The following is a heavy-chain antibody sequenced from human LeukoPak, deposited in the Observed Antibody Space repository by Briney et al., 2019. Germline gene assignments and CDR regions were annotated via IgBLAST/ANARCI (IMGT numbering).Heavy chain of an antibody. CDR3: ARDFSGRPNWLDP. CDR1: GFTFSNYN. V-gene: IGHV3-21*01. Sequence: GGSVRLSCAASGFTFSNYNMNWVRQAPGKGLEWVSSTISNNNYKYYADSVKGRFTISRDNVKNSLYLQMDSLRAEDTAVYYCARDFSGRPNWLDPWGQGTLVAVSS. D-gene: IGHD6-19*01. CDR2: TISNNNYK. J-gene: IGHJ5*02.